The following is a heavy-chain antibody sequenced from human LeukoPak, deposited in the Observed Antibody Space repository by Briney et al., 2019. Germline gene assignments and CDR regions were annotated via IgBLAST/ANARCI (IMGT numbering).Heavy chain of an antibody. J-gene: IGHJ4*02. CDR3: ARGGGATTPPVY. V-gene: IGHV3-13*01. D-gene: IGHD1-26*01. Sequence: GGSLRLSCAASGFTFSSYDMHWVRQATGKGLEWVSAIGTAGDTYYPGSVKGRFTISRENAKNSLYLQMNSLRAGDTAVYYCARGGGATTPPVYWGQGTLVTVSS. CDR2: IGTAGDT. CDR1: GFTFSSYD.